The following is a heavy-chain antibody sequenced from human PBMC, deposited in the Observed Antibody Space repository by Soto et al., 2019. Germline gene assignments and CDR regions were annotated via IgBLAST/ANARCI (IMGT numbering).Heavy chain of an antibody. CDR2: IYHSGSA. CDR1: GGPVSSSNW. D-gene: IGHD2-21*02. Sequence: QVQLQESGPGLVKPSGTLSLTCAVSGGPVSSSNWWSWVRQSPGKGLEWMGEIYHSGSAHYNPSLKRRATISLDKSKNQFSLRLTSVTAADTAVYYCARVPGVVVSADDAFDIWGPGTRVIVSS. J-gene: IGHJ3*02. V-gene: IGHV4-4*02. CDR3: ARVPGVVVSADDAFDI.